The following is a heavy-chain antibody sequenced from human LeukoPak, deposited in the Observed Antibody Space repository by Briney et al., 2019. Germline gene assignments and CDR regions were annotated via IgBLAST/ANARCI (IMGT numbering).Heavy chain of an antibody. CDR2: ISAYNGNT. Sequence: ASVKVSCKATGYAFTSYGISWVRQAPGQGLEWMGWISAYNGNTNYAQKLQGRVTMTTDTSTSTAYMKLRSLRSDDTAVYYCARGPLPWYDFWSGYYTNWFDPWGQGTLVTVSS. CDR1: GYAFTSYG. CDR3: ARGPLPWYDFWSGYYTNWFDP. J-gene: IGHJ5*02. V-gene: IGHV1-18*01. D-gene: IGHD3-3*01.